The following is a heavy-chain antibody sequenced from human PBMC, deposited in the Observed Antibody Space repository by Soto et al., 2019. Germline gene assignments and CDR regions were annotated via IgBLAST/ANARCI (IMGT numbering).Heavy chain of an antibody. CDR2: IYYTGST. Sequence: ETLSLTCNVSGGSISPYCWSWIRQPPGKGLEWIGYIYYTGSTNSNLSLKSRATISLDTSKNQFSLRLTSVTAADTAVYYCARASGCSDGSCAFDPWGQGTLVTSPQ. V-gene: IGHV4-59*01. D-gene: IGHD2-15*01. J-gene: IGHJ5*02. CDR1: GGSISPYC. CDR3: ARASGCSDGSCAFDP.